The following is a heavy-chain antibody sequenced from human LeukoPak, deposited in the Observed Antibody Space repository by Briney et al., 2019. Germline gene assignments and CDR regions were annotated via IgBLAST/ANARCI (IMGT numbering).Heavy chain of an antibody. CDR2: ISYNGSNK. CDR3: ARDRGDYYDSSGPLDY. Sequence: PARSLRLSCAASGFTFSSYAMDWVRQAPGGGLEGVAVISYNGSNKYYADSVKGRFTISRDNSKNTLYLQMNSLRAEDMAVYYCARDRGDYYDSSGPLDYGGQGTLVTVSS. CDR1: GFTFSSYA. V-gene: IGHV3-30-3*01. D-gene: IGHD3-22*01. J-gene: IGHJ4*02.